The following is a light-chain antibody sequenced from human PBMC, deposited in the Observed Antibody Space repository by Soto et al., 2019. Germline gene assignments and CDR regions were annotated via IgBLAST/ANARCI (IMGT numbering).Light chain of an antibody. Sequence: DVVMTQSPLSLAVTLGQPASISCRSSQSLLSSDGNTYLNWFQQRPGQSPRRLIYKVSNRDSGVPDRFSGSGSGTDFTLKISRVEAEDVGVYYCMQGSHWPLWTFGQGTKVDIK. CDR3: MQGSHWPLWT. J-gene: IGKJ1*01. V-gene: IGKV2-30*01. CDR1: QSLLSSDGNTY. CDR2: KVS.